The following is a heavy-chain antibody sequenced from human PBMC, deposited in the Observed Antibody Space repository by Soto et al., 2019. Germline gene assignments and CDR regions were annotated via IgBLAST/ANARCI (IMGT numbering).Heavy chain of an antibody. CDR1: GFTFSSYT. V-gene: IGHV3-64*01. CDR2: ISSNGDST. CDR3: AREAGTVWVNHYYYYMDV. J-gene: IGHJ6*03. Sequence: EVRLVKSGGGLVQPGGSLRLSCAASGFTFSSYTMHWVRQAPGKGLEYVSGISSNGDSTYYANSVKGRFTISRDNSKNTVYLQMGSLRAEDMAVYYCAREAGTVWVNHYYYYMDVWGKGTTVTVSS. D-gene: IGHD6-19*01.